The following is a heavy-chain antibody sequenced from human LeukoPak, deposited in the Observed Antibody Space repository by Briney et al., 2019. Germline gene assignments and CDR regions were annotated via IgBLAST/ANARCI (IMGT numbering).Heavy chain of an antibody. D-gene: IGHD2-2*01. J-gene: IGHJ4*02. CDR1: GGTFSSYT. CDR3: ASGGVVPAANLDY. CDR2: IIPILGIA. V-gene: IGHV1-69*02. Sequence: ASVKVPCKASGGTFSSYTISWVRQAPGQGLEWMGRIIPILGIANYAQKFQGRVTITADESTSTAYMELSSLRSEDTAVYYCASGGVVPAANLDYWGQGTLVTVSS.